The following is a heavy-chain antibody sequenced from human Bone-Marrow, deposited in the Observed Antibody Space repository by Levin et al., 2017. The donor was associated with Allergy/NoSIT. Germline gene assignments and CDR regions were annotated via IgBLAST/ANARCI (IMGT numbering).Heavy chain of an antibody. V-gene: IGHV1-69*13. CDR3: ARDQFEGIVGPPRFQH. Sequence: SVKVSCKASGGTFSSYAISWVRQAPGQGLEWMGGIIPIFGTANYAQKFQGRVTITADESTSTAYMELSSLRSEDTAVYYCARDQFEGIVGPPRFQHWGQGTLVTVSS. J-gene: IGHJ1*01. D-gene: IGHD1-26*01. CDR2: IIPIFGTA. CDR1: GGTFSSYA.